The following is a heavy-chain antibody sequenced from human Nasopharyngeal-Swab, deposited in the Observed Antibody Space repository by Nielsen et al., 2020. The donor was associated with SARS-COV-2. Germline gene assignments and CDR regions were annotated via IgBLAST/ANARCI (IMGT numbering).Heavy chain of an antibody. CDR3: ARVGTTGTTAFDY. V-gene: IGHV1-18*01. Sequence: VREAPGKGLEWMGWINTYNGDTNYAQKLQGRVTMTTDTSTSTAYMELRSLRSDDTAVYYCARVGTTGTTAFDYWGQGTLVTVSS. J-gene: IGHJ4*02. D-gene: IGHD1-1*01. CDR2: INTYNGDT.